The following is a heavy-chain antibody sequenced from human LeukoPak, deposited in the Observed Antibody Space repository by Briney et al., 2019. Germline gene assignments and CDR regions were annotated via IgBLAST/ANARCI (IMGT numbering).Heavy chain of an antibody. D-gene: IGHD5-18*01. V-gene: IGHV3-48*01. J-gene: IGHJ5*02. CDR2: ITASGTAM. CDR3: ATGRGYSYGSRPGWFDP. Sequence: GGSLRLSCAASGFTFSSYSMNWVRQAPGKGLEWVSHITASGTAMFYADSVKGRFTISRDNAKNSLYLQMNSLRAEDTAVYYCATGRGYSYGSRPGWFDPWGQGTLVTVSS. CDR1: GFTFSSYS.